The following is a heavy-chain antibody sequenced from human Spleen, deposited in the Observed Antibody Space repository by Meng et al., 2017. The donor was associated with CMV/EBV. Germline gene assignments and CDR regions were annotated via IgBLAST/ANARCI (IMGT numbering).Heavy chain of an antibody. J-gene: IGHJ5*02. Sequence: LTTIGVGVGWIRQPPGKDLEWLALIYWNGDKRYSPSLKSRLTITEDTSKNQVFLTMTNMDPVDTATYYCAHSPPCRNWNSPSSWFDPWGQGTLVTVSS. D-gene: IGHD1-7*01. V-gene: IGHV2-5*01. CDR3: AHSPPCRNWNSPSSWFDP. CDR2: IYWNGDK. CDR1: LTTIGVG.